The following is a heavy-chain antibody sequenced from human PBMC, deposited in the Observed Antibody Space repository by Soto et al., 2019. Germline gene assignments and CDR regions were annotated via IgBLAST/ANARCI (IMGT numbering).Heavy chain of an antibody. CDR2: IRSKANSYAT. CDR1: GITFNGSA. J-gene: IGHJ4*02. Sequence: EVQLVESGGGLVQPGGSLKVSCAASGITFNGSAMHWVRQASGKGLESVGRIRSKANSYATAYAASVKGRFTISRDDSKTTAYLQMNSLKTEDTAVYYCTSVATAGFYWGLGTLVTVSS. V-gene: IGHV3-73*01. CDR3: TSVATAGFY. D-gene: IGHD6-13*01.